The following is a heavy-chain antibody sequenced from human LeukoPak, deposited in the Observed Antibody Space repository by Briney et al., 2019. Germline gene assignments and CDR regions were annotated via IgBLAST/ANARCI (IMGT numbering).Heavy chain of an antibody. CDR3: ARSGRYVWGSYRYGYYYYMDV. Sequence: SETLSLTCAVYGGSFSGYYWSWIRQPPGKGLEWIGEINHSGSTNYNPSLKSRVTISVDTSKNQFSLKLSSVTAADTAVHYCARSGRYVWGSYRYGYYYYMDVWGKGTTVTISS. CDR1: GGSFSGYY. V-gene: IGHV4-34*01. J-gene: IGHJ6*03. CDR2: INHSGST. D-gene: IGHD3-16*02.